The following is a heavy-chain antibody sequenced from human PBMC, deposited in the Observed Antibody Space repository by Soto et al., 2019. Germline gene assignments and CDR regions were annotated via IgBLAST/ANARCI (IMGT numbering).Heavy chain of an antibody. CDR2: ISAYNGNT. V-gene: IGHV1-18*04. Sequence: GASVKVSCKASGYTFTSYGIGWVRQAPGQRLEWMGWISAYNGNTNYAQKLQGRVTMTTDTSTSTAYMELRSLRSDDTAVYYCARDRAAVAGVKFDPWGQGTLVTVSS. CDR1: GYTFTSYG. J-gene: IGHJ5*02. D-gene: IGHD6-19*01. CDR3: ARDRAAVAGVKFDP.